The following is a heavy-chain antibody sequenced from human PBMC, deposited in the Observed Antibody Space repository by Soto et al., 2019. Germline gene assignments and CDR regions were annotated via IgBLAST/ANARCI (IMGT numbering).Heavy chain of an antibody. CDR3: ARHGAGPNGWLAP. CDR2: IYYSGST. J-gene: IGHJ5*02. Sequence: SETLSLTCTVSGGFISSYYWNWIRQPPGKGLEWIGYIYYSGSTNYNSSLKSRVAISIDTSKNQFSLQLSSVTAADTAVYLCARHGAGPNGWLAPWGQGTLVTVAS. V-gene: IGHV4-59*08. CDR1: GGFISSYY. D-gene: IGHD6-19*01.